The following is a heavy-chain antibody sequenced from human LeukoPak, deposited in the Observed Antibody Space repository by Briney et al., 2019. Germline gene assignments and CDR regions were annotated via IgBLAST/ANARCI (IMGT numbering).Heavy chain of an antibody. CDR3: ATDYGDYARDAFDI. Sequence: PGGSLRLSCAASGFTFSSYWMHWVRQAPGKGLVWVSRINSDGSSTSYADSVKSRFTISRDNAKNTLYLQMNSLRAEDTAVYYCATDYGDYARDAFDIWGQGTMVTVSS. J-gene: IGHJ3*02. CDR2: INSDGSST. D-gene: IGHD4-17*01. CDR1: GFTFSSYW. V-gene: IGHV3-74*01.